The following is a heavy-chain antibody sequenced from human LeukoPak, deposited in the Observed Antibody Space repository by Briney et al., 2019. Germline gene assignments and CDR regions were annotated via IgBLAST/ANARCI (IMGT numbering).Heavy chain of an antibody. J-gene: IGHJ4*02. Sequence: GGSLRLSCAASGFTFSSYAMHWVRQAPGKGLEWVAVISYDGGNKYYADSVKGRFTISRDNSKNTLYLQMNSLRAEDTAVYYCARDRGSIAAAGNDYWGQGTLVTVSS. CDR1: GFTFSSYA. CDR3: ARDRGSIAAAGNDY. CDR2: ISYDGGNK. V-gene: IGHV3-30-3*01. D-gene: IGHD6-13*01.